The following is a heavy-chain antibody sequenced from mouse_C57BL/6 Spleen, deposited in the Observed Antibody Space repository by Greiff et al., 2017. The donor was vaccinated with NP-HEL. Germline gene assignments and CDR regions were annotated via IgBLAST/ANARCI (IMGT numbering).Heavy chain of an antibody. J-gene: IGHJ3*01. CDR1: GYTFTSYT. Sequence: QVHVKQSGAELARPGASVKMSCKASGYTFTSYTMHWVKQRPGQGLEWIGYINPSSGYTKYNQKFKDKATLTADKSSSTAYMQLSSLTSEDSAVDYCARGYDGYYLAWFAYWGQGTLVTVSA. CDR2: INPSSGYT. D-gene: IGHD2-3*01. CDR3: ARGYDGYYLAWFAY. V-gene: IGHV1-4*01.